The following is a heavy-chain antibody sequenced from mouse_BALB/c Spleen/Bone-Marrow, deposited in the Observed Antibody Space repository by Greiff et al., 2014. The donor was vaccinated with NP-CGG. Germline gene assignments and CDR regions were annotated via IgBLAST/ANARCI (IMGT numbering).Heavy chain of an antibody. J-gene: IGHJ2*01. V-gene: IGHV6-6*01. CDR3: TPHPFDY. Sequence: DVMLVESGGGLVQPGGSMKLSCAASGFAFRDTWLDWVRQSPEKGLEWVAEIRTKADDHATYYAESVKGRFTISRDDSISSVYLQMNSLRAEDTGIYYCTPHPFDYWGQGTTLTVSS. CDR1: GFAFRDTW. CDR2: IRTKADDHAT.